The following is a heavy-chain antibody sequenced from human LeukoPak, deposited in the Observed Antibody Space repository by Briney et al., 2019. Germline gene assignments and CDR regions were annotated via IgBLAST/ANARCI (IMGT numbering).Heavy chain of an antibody. D-gene: IGHD3-9*01. V-gene: IGHV3-21*01. CDR3: VDERGY. CDR2: ISSSSGT. CDR1: GFTFSRYN. J-gene: IGHJ4*02. Sequence: PGGSLRLSCAASGFTFSRYNMNWVRQAPGKGLEWISSISSSSGTYYADSVKGRFTISRDNAKNSLYLQINSLRAEDTAVYYCVDERGYWGQGTLVTVSS.